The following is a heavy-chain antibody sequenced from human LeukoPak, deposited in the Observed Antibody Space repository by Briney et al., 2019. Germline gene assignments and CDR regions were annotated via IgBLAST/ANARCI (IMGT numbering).Heavy chain of an antibody. J-gene: IGHJ6*02. CDR3: ARDSRYGMDV. V-gene: IGHV3-33*01. CDR1: GFTFSSYG. Sequence: PGGSLRLSCAASGFTFSSYGMHWVRQAPGKGLEWAAVIWYDESNKYYADSVKGRFTISRDNSKNTLYLQMNSLRAEDTAVYYCARDSRYGMDVWGQGTTVTVSS. CDR2: IWYDESNK.